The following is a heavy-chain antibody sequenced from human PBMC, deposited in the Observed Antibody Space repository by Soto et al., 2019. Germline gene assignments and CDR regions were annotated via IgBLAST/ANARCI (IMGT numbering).Heavy chain of an antibody. CDR3: AKARGANNWANYYGLDV. Sequence: PGGSLRLSCVASGFTFSGYGMHWVRQAPGKGLEWVAVMSNDGSNKYYADAVKGRFTISRDNAKNMVSLQMDSLRAEDTAVYYCAKARGANNWANYYGLDVWGQGTTVTVSS. CDR2: MSNDGSNK. J-gene: IGHJ6*02. V-gene: IGHV3-30*18. D-gene: IGHD1-1*01. CDR1: GFTFSGYG.